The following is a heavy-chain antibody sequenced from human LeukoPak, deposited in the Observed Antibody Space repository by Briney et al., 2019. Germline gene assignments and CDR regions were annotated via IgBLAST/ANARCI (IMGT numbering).Heavy chain of an antibody. CDR2: INHSGST. J-gene: IGHJ6*02. V-gene: IGHV4-34*01. CDR1: GGSFSGYY. CDR3: ARDFLRYGSGSYYKGGYGMDV. Sequence: SETLSLTCAVYGGSFSGYYWSWIRQPPGKGLEWIGEINHSGSTNYNPSLKSRVTISVDTSKNQFSLKLSSVTAADTAVYYCARDFLRYGSGSYYKGGYGMDVWGQGTTVTVSS. D-gene: IGHD3-10*01.